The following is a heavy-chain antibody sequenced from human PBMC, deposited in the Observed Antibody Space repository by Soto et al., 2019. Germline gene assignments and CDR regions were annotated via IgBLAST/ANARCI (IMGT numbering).Heavy chain of an antibody. D-gene: IGHD5-18*01. V-gene: IGHV3-30*18. CDR3: AKDRPDTAMASRTDY. CDR1: GFTFSSYG. CDR2: ISYDGSNK. J-gene: IGHJ4*02. Sequence: QVQLVESGGGVVQPGRSLRLSCAASGFTFSSYGMHWVRQAPGKGLEWVAVISYDGSNKYYADSVKGRFTISRDNSKNTLYLQMNSLRAEDTAVYYCAKDRPDTAMASRTDYWGQGTLVTVSS.